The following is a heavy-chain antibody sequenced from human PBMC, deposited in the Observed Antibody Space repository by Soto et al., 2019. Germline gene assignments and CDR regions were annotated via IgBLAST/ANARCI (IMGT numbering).Heavy chain of an antibody. Sequence: GGSLRLSCAASGFTFNSYSMNWVRQAPGKGLEWVSYIRSSGNLISYADSVKGRFTVSVDNAKSSLHLQMDSLREEDTAVYYCARDSDYAFDYWGQGTLVTVSS. CDR2: IRSSGNLI. CDR1: GFTFNSYS. CDR3: ARDSDYAFDY. J-gene: IGHJ4*02. V-gene: IGHV3-48*02. D-gene: IGHD5-12*01.